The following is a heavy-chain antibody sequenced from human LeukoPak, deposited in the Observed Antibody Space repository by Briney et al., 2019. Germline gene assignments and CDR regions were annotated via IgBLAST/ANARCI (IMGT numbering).Heavy chain of an antibody. CDR3: AKVVAYCGGDCYGSPFDY. D-gene: IGHD2-21*02. V-gene: IGHV3-23*01. CDR1: GFTFSSYA. J-gene: IGHJ4*02. Sequence: GGSLRHSCAASGFTFSSYAMSRVRQAPGKGLEWVSAISGSGGSTYYADSVKGRFTISRDNSKNTLYLQMNSLRAKDTAVYYCAKVVAYCGGDCYGSPFDYWGQGTLVTVSS. CDR2: ISGSGGST.